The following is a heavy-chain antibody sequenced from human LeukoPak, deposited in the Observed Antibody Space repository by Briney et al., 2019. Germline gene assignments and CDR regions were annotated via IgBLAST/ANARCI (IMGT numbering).Heavy chain of an antibody. D-gene: IGHD3-22*01. V-gene: IGHV4-38-2*02. CDR2: IYHSGNT. CDR1: GYSISNGYY. Sequence: SETLSLTSAVSGYSISNGYYWDGIRQPPGKGLEWIGRIYHSGNTYHNPSLKRRVIISVDTSKNQFSLKLSSVTAADTAVYYCARDPLAYYDGSGYAGTHFDYWGQGTLVTVSS. J-gene: IGHJ4*02. CDR3: ARDPLAYYDGSGYAGTHFDY.